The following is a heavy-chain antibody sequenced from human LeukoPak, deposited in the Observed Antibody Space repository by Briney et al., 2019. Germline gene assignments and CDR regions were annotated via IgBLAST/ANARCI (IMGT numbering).Heavy chain of an antibody. CDR3: ARGPGIYYYYYYMNV. Sequence: SETLSLTCTVSGGSISSYYWSWIRQPPGRGLEWIGYIYYSGSTNYNPSLKSRVTISVDTSKNQFSLKLSSVTAADTAVYYCARGPGIYYYYYYMNVWGKGTTVTISS. D-gene: IGHD1-1*01. J-gene: IGHJ6*03. CDR2: IYYSGST. CDR1: GGSISSYY. V-gene: IGHV4-59*01.